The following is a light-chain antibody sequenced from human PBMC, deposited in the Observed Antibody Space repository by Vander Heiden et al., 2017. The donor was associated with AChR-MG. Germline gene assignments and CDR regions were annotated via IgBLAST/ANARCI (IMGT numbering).Light chain of an antibody. CDR1: QPLSNIY. Sequence: EIVLTQSPGNLSLSPGEGASLSCRASQPLSNIYLEWYQQKPGQAPRLLISGASSRANGIPDRFSGSGSGKDFTLTSSRLEHEDFAVYYWQQDSRSRTFGQGTKVEIK. V-gene: IGKV3-20*01. CDR3: QQDSRSRT. CDR2: GAS. J-gene: IGKJ1*01.